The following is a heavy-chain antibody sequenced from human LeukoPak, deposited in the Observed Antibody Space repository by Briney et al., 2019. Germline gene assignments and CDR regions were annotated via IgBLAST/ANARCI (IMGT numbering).Heavy chain of an antibody. Sequence: ASVKVSCKASGYTFTGYYMHWVRQAPGQGLEWMGWINPNSGGTNYAQKFQGRVTMTEDTSTDTAYMELSSLRSEDTAVYYCARDAPYYYYMDVWGKGTTVTVSS. CDR3: ARDAPYYYYMDV. V-gene: IGHV1-2*02. CDR1: GYTFTGYY. J-gene: IGHJ6*03. CDR2: INPNSGGT.